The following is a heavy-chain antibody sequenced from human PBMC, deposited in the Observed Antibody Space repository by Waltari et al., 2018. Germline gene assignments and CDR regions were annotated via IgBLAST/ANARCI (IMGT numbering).Heavy chain of an antibody. CDR3: ARVGTNHYYYGMDV. V-gene: IGHV4-34*01. Sequence: QVQLQQWGAGLLKPSETLSLTCAVYGGSFSGYYWSWIRQPQGKGLEWIGEINHSGSTNYNPSLKSRVTISVDTSKNQFSLKLSSVTAADTAVYYCARVGTNHYYYGMDVWGQGTTVTVSS. CDR2: INHSGST. CDR1: GGSFSGYY. J-gene: IGHJ6*02. D-gene: IGHD2-8*01.